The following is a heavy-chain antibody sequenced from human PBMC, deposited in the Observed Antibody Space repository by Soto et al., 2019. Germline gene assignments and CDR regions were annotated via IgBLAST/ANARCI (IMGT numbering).Heavy chain of an antibody. D-gene: IGHD3-16*01. Sequence: PSETLSLTCAVSGGSFRGYFWSWIRQSPDKGLEWIGEINDSGSTYYNPSFKSRLTISVDTSKSQISLTLTSVTAADSAVYYCQGGDFWGQGTGCTVST. J-gene: IGHJ4*02. CDR3: QGGDF. CDR1: GGSFRGYF. V-gene: IGHV4-34*01. CDR2: INDSGST.